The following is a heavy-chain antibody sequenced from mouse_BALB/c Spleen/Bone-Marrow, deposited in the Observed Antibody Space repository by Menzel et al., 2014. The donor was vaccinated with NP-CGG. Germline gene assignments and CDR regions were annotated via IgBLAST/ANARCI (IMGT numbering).Heavy chain of an antibody. Sequence: VQLKESGPELVKPGASVKISCKASGYTFTDYNMHWVKQSHGRSLEWIGNIYPYNGGTGYNQKFKSKATLTVDNSSSTAYMELRSLTSEDSAVYYCARGWLPSWFAYWGQGTLVTVSA. J-gene: IGHJ3*01. D-gene: IGHD2-3*01. V-gene: IGHV1S29*02. CDR1: GYTFTDYN. CDR3: ARGWLPSWFAY. CDR2: IYPYNGGT.